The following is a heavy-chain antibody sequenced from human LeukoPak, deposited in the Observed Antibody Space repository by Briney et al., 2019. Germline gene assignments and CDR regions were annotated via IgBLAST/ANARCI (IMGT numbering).Heavy chain of an antibody. CDR1: GYSFSNYW. CDR2: IYPGDSDT. V-gene: IGHV5-51*01. D-gene: IGHD6-13*01. Sequence: HGESLNISCKASGYSFSNYWIGWVRQMPGKGLEWMGIIYPGDSDTRSSPSFQGQVTISADKSISTAYLQWSSLKASDTAIYYCATSNQRVGSSWLPFDYWGQGTLVTVSS. CDR3: ATSNQRVGSSWLPFDY. J-gene: IGHJ4*02.